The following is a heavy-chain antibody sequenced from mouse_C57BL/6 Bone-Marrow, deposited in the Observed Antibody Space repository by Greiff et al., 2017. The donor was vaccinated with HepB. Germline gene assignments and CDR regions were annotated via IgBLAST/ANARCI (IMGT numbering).Heavy chain of an antibody. J-gene: IGHJ1*03. CDR3: ARSTTVVVDWYFDV. CDR1: GYTFTDYY. V-gene: IGHV1-19*01. D-gene: IGHD1-1*01. Sequence: EVQLQESGPVLVKPGASVKMSCKASGYTFTDYYMNWVKQSHGKSLEWIGVINPYNGGTSYNQKFKGKATLTVDKSSSTAYMELNSLTSEDSAVYYCARSTTVVVDWYFDVWGTGTTVTVSS. CDR2: INPYNGGT.